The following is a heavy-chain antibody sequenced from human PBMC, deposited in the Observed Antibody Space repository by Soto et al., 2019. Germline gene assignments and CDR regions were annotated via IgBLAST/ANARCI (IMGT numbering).Heavy chain of an antibody. CDR1: GGTLSSYA. CDR2: IIPIFGSA. CDR3: AGTIEIPYYRGMDV. J-gene: IGHJ6*02. Sequence: QVQLVQSGAEVKKPGSSVNVSCKASGGTLSSYAINWVRQAPGQGLEWMGGIIPIFGSANYAPKFQGRVTITADESTSTDYMELSSLRYGDTAVYYGAGTIEIPYYRGMDVWGQGTTVTVSS. V-gene: IGHV1-69*01. D-gene: IGHD2-2*02.